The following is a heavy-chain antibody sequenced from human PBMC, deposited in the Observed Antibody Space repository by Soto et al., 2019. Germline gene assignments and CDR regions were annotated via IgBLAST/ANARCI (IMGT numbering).Heavy chain of an antibody. CDR1: GFTFSSYA. Sequence: LRLSCAASGFTFSSYAMSWVRQAPGKGLEWVSTISGSGGNAYYADSVKGRFSISRDNSKNTLRLQMNSLRADDTAVYYCAKDGASGSYPPYYYFGMDVWGQGTTVTVSS. CDR2: ISGSGGNA. CDR3: AKDGASGSYPPYYYFGMDV. V-gene: IGHV3-23*01. J-gene: IGHJ6*02. D-gene: IGHD1-26*01.